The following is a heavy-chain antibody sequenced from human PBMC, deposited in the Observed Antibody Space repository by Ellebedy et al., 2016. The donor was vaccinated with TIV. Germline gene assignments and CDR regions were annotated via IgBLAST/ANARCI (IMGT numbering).Heavy chain of an antibody. CDR1: GFTFSASE. CDR2: ISASAATV. Sequence: GESLKIPCAGSGFTFSASELNCVRRAPGKGLVWLSYISASAATVYYADSVKGRFTISRDNAKNSLYLQINRLRVEDTAVYYCSSWKLLHSSRHWFDPWGQGTLVTFSS. V-gene: IGHV3-48*03. D-gene: IGHD2-2*01. CDR3: SSWKLLHSSRHWFDP. J-gene: IGHJ5*02.